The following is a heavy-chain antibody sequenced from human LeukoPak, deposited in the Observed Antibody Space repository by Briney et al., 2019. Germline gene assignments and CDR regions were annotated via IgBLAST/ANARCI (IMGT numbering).Heavy chain of an antibody. CDR1: GFTFSSNC. CDR2: IKQDGSQK. Sequence: GGSLRLSCSASGFTFSSNCMTWVRQAPGKGLAWVATIKQDGSQKYYLDSVKGRFSISRDNAENSLFLQMNSLRVEDTAVYFCARGYYNILTSYSERSAFDLWGQGTMVTVSS. J-gene: IGHJ3*01. D-gene: IGHD3-9*01. CDR3: ARGYYNILTSYSERSAFDL. V-gene: IGHV3-7*04.